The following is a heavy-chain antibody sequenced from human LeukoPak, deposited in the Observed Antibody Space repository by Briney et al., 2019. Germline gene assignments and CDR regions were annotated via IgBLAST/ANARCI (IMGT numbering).Heavy chain of an antibody. D-gene: IGHD6-6*01. CDR3: ARQSRFYSRSSVGWFDP. V-gene: IGHV5-51*01. CDR2: IYPGDSDT. Sequence: GESLKISCKGSGYFFTNYWIGWVRHMPGKGLEWMGIIYPGDSDTRYSPSFQGQVTISADKSISTAYLQWSSLKASDTAMYYCARQSRFYSRSSVGWFDPWGQGTLVTVSS. J-gene: IGHJ5*02. CDR1: GYFFTNYW.